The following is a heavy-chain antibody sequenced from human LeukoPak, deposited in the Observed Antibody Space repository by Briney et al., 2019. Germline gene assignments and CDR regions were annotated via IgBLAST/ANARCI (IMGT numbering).Heavy chain of an antibody. Sequence: PSQTLSLTCTVSGGSISSGGYYWSWIRQHPGKGLEWIGYIYYSGSTYYNPSLKSRVTISVDTSKNQFSLKLSSVTAADTAVYYCARGYYDILTFFDYWGQGTLVTVSS. CDR1: GGSISSGGYY. J-gene: IGHJ4*02. D-gene: IGHD3-9*01. CDR3: ARGYYDILTFFDY. V-gene: IGHV4-31*03. CDR2: IYYSGST.